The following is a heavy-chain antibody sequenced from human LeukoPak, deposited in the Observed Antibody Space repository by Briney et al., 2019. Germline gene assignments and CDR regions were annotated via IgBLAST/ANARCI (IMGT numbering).Heavy chain of an antibody. V-gene: IGHV3-74*01. D-gene: IGHD5-24*01. Sequence: GGSLRLSCAASGFTLSNHWMHWVRQAPGKGLVWVSRINEDGSRTNYADSVKGRFTISRDNAKNSLYLQMNSLRAEDTAVYYCARGRQEGYFDYWGQGTLVTVSS. J-gene: IGHJ4*02. CDR2: INEDGSRT. CDR3: ARGRQEGYFDY. CDR1: GFTLSNHW.